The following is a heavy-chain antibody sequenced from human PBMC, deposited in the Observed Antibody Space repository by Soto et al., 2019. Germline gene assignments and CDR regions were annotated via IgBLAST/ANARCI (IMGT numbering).Heavy chain of an antibody. CDR1: GYTFTGYY. CDR2: INPNSGGT. J-gene: IGHJ6*03. Sequence: ASVKVSCKASGYTFTGYYMHWVRQAPGQGLEWMGWINPNSGGTNYAQKFQGWVTMTRDTSISTAYMELSRLRSDDTAVYYCARGYYYGSGGIDYYYYYYMDVWGKGTTVTVSS. V-gene: IGHV1-2*04. CDR3: ARGYYYGSGGIDYYYYYYMDV. D-gene: IGHD3-10*01.